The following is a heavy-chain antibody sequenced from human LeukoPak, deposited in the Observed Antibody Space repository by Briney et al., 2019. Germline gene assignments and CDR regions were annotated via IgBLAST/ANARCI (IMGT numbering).Heavy chain of an antibody. V-gene: IGHV4-34*01. J-gene: IGHJ4*02. D-gene: IGHD3-10*01. CDR3: ARGQWFRAF. CDR1: GGSFSGYY. CDR2: IHYSGSA. Sequence: SETLSLTCAVYGGSFSGYYWTWVRQPPGKGLEWIGEIHYSGSATYNPSLKSRVTISVDTSKNQFSLKMNSVTAADTAVYYCARGQWFRAFWSRGTPVTVSS.